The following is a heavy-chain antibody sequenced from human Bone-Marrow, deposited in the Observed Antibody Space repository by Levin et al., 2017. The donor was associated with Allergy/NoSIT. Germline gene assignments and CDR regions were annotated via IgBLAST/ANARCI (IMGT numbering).Heavy chain of an antibody. CDR3: AKGSFLLDS. J-gene: IGHJ5*01. D-gene: IGHD3-10*01. V-gene: IGHV3-30*02. CDR1: GFIFNREG. CDR2: ISFDGSKK. Sequence: PGGSLRLSCITSGFIFNREGMHWVRQAPGKGLEWVALISFDGSKKYYGDTVKGRFIISRDNSKNTLFLQMDNLRPKDTGLYYCAKGSFLLDSWGQGTLVTVSS.